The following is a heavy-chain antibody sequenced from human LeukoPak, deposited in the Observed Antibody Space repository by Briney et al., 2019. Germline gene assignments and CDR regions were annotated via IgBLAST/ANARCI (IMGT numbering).Heavy chain of an antibody. CDR2: ISSSGRTA. CDR1: GFTFSSYE. V-gene: IGHV3-48*03. CDR3: ARGSLTYGDYFWFDP. J-gene: IGHJ5*02. D-gene: IGHD4-17*01. Sequence: GSLRLSCVASGFTFSSYEMNWVRQTPGKGLEWVSYISSSGRTAYYADSVRGRFTISRDNAKNSLYLQMNSLRAEDTAVYYCARGSLTYGDYFWFDPWGQGTLVTVSS.